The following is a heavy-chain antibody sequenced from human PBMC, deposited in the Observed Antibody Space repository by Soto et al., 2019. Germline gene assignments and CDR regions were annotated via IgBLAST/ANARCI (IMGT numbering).Heavy chain of an antibody. V-gene: IGHV1-69*04. CDR3: ARDRIVVVVAATPLNLGYGMDV. CDR2: IIPILGIA. CDR1: GGTFSSYT. Sequence: SVKVSCKASGGTFSSYTISWVRQAPGQGLEWMGRIIPILGIANYAQKFQGRVTITADKSTSTAYMELSSLRSEDTAVYYCARDRIVVVVAATPLNLGYGMDVWGQ. J-gene: IGHJ6*02. D-gene: IGHD2-15*01.